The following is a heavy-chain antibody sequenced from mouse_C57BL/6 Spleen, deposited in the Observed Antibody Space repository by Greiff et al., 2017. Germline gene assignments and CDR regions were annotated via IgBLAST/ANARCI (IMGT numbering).Heavy chain of an antibody. CDR3: ARRRRYGYDYAMDY. V-gene: IGHV3-6*01. CDR2: ISYDGNN. Sequence: EVQLVESGPGLVKPSQSLSLTCSVTGYSITSGYYWNWIRQFPGNKLEWMGYISYDGNNNYNPSLKNRISITRDTSKNQFFLKLNSVTTEDTATYYCARRRRYGYDYAMDYWGQGTSVTVSS. J-gene: IGHJ4*01. D-gene: IGHD2-2*01. CDR1: GYSITSGYY.